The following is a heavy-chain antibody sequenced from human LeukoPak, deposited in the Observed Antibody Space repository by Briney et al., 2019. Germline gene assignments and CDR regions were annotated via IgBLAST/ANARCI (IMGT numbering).Heavy chain of an antibody. D-gene: IGHD6-13*01. CDR1: GGSISSYY. Sequence: SETLSLTCTVSGGSISSYYWSWIPQPPGKGLEWIGSIYYSGSTYYNPSLKSRVTISVDTSKNQFSLKLSSVTAADTAVYYCARRLAAAGTGGIDYWGQGTLVTVSS. V-gene: IGHV4-59*04. CDR2: IYYSGST. CDR3: ARRLAAAGTGGIDY. J-gene: IGHJ4*02.